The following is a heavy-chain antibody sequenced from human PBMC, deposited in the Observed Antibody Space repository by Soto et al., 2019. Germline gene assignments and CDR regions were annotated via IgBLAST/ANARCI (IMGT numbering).Heavy chain of an antibody. CDR2: ISYDGSNK. D-gene: IGHD1-1*01. CDR1: GFTFSSYG. Sequence: WSLRLSCAASGFTFSSYGMHWVRQAPGKGLEWVAVISYDGSNKYYADSVKGRFTISRDNSKNTLYLQMNSLRAEDTAVYYCANSLREGNTMLKLEPPPFDYWGQGTLVTVSS. J-gene: IGHJ4*02. V-gene: IGHV3-30*18. CDR3: ANSLREGNTMLKLEPPPFDY.